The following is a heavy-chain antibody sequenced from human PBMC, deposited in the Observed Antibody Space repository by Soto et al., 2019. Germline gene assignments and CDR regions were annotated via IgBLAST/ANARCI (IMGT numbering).Heavy chain of an antibody. CDR2: IYYSGST. CDR1: GGSISSGGYY. CDR3: ARDQNWGEESGYFDY. D-gene: IGHD7-27*01. V-gene: IGHV4-31*03. J-gene: IGHJ4*02. Sequence: SETLSLTCTVSGGSISSGGYYWSWIRQHPGKGLEWIGYIYYSGSTYYNPSLKSRVTISVDTSKNQFSLKLSSVTAADTAVYYCARDQNWGEESGYFDYWGQGTLVTVSS.